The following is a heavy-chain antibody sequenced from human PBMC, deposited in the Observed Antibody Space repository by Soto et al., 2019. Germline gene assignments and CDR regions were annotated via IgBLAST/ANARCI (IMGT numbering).Heavy chain of an antibody. Sequence: GGSLRLSCAASGFTFSSYGMHWVRQAPGKGLEWVAVISYDGSNKYYADSVKGRFTISRDNSKNTLYLQMNSLRAEDTAVYYCAKDRVQPPITIFGVVTHYYYYGMDVWGQGTTVTVSS. CDR1: GFTFSSYG. J-gene: IGHJ6*02. CDR3: AKDRVQPPITIFGVVTHYYYYGMDV. CDR2: ISYDGSNK. D-gene: IGHD3-3*01. V-gene: IGHV3-30*18.